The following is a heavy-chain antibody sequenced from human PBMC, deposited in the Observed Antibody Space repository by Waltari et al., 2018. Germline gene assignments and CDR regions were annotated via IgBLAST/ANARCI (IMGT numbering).Heavy chain of an antibody. CDR1: GGSLSTYF. D-gene: IGHD2-15*01. Sequence: QVQLQESGPGLVEPSETLSLTCTVSGGSLSTYFWSWVRQPAGKGLEWSGRISTTGSTKDSPSIKSRVTMSVDTSKKQFALKLSSVTAADTAVYYCARIFHTDVWGQGTTVTVSS. CDR3: ARIFHTDV. V-gene: IGHV4-4*07. CDR2: ISTTGST. J-gene: IGHJ6*02.